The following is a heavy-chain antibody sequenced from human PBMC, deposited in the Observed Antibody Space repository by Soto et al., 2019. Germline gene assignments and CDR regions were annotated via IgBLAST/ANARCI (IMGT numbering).Heavy chain of an antibody. CDR3: ARHKKWPEQGWFDP. D-gene: IGHD5-12*01. CDR2: IHSSGTT. CDR1: GGSTSGYY. V-gene: IGHV4-59*01. J-gene: IGHJ5*02. Sequence: QVQLQGSGPGLVKPSETVSVTCNVSGGSTSGYYWTWIRQSPGKGLEWIGYIHSSGTTTYNPSLKSRVTISIDTSKNQVYLRVTSVTAADTAIYYCARHKKWPEQGWFDPWGQGTQVTVSS.